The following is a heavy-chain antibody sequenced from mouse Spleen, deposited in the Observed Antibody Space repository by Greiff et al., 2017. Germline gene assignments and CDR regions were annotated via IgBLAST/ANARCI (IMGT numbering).Heavy chain of an antibody. CDR1: GFTFSSYA. CDR2: INSNGGST. V-gene: IGHV5-6-2*01. D-gene: IGHD2-13*01. CDR3: ARGRYYGDSPYYFDY. J-gene: IGHJ2*01. Sequence: EVMLVESGGGLVKPGGSLKLSCAASGFTFSSYAMSWVRQTPEKRLEWVAAINSNGGSTYYPDTVKDRFTISRDNAKNTLYLQMSSLRSEDTALYYCARGRYYGDSPYYFDYWGQGTTLTVSS.